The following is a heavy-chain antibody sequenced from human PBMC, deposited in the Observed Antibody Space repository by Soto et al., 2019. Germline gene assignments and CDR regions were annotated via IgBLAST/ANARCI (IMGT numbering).Heavy chain of an antibody. Sequence: SETLSLPCTVSGGSISSYYWSWIRQPPGKGLEWIGYIYYSGSTNYNPSLKSRVTISVDTSKNQFSLKLSSVTAADTAVYYCARDSDYWGQGTLVTVSS. V-gene: IGHV4-59*01. CDR1: GGSISSYY. CDR2: IYYSGST. CDR3: ARDSDY. J-gene: IGHJ4*02.